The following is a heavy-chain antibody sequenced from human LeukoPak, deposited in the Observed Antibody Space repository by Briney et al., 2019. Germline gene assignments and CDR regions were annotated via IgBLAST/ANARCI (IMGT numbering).Heavy chain of an antibody. D-gene: IGHD6-13*01. CDR2: VSGSGDRM. CDR1: GFTSSSYA. V-gene: IGHV3-23*01. J-gene: IGHJ4*02. Sequence: GSLRLSCAASGFTSSSYAFNWVRQAPGKGLEWVATVSGSGDRMYHADSVRGRFTISRDNSKNTIYLQMNSLRAEDTAVYYCARDHSSSWYNYWGQGTLVTVSS. CDR3: ARDHSSSWYNY.